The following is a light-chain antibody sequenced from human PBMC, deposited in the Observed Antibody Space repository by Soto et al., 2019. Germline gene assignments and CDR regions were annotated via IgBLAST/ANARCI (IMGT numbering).Light chain of an antibody. V-gene: IGKV1-27*01. Sequence: DIQMTQSPSSLSASVGDRVTITCRASQGISNYLAWYQQKPGKVPKLLIYAASTLQSGVPSRFGGSRSGTAFSLTVSSLQPEDVATYYCQNYNSAPFAFGGGTKVEIK. CDR3: QNYNSAPFA. CDR1: QGISNY. CDR2: AAS. J-gene: IGKJ4*01.